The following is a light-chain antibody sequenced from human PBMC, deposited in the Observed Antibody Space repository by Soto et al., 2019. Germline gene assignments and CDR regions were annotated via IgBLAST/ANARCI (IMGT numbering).Light chain of an antibody. CDR1: QTVSSNY. CDR3: QQYGSSPST. V-gene: IGKV3-20*01. CDR2: GAS. J-gene: IGKJ2*01. Sequence: EIVLTQSPGTLSLAPGERATLSCRASQTVSSNYLAWHQQRPGQAPRLLIYGASGRATGIPDRFSGSGSGTDFTLTISRLETEDFAVYYCQQYGSSPSTFGQGTKLAIK.